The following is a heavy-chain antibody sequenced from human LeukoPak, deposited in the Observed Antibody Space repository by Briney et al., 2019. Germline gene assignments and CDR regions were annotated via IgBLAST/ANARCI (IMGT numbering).Heavy chain of an antibody. CDR1: GVSFSGYY. Sequence: PSETLSLTCAVYGVSFSGYYWSWIRQPPGKGLEWIGYIYYSGSTNYNPSLKSRVTISVDTSKNQFSLKLSSVTAADTAVYYCARAHKKGGDTRSYYYYYYMDVWGKGTTVTVSS. J-gene: IGHJ6*03. D-gene: IGHD1-26*01. V-gene: IGHV4-59*01. CDR3: ARAHKKGGDTRSYYYYYYMDV. CDR2: IYYSGST.